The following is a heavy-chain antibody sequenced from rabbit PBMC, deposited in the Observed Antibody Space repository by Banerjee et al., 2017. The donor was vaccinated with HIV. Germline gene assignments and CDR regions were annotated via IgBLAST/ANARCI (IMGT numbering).Heavy chain of an antibody. Sequence: QSLEESGGDLVKPGASLTLTCTASGFSFSSSYYMCWVRQAPGKGLELIACIYTSSGTTWYASWVNGRFTISRSTSLNTVDLKMTSLTAADTATYFCAREAGYAAYFNLWGPGTL. CDR3: AREAGYAAYFNL. V-gene: IGHV1S43*01. CDR2: IYTSSGTT. D-gene: IGHD6-1*01. CDR1: GFSFSSSYY. J-gene: IGHJ4*01.